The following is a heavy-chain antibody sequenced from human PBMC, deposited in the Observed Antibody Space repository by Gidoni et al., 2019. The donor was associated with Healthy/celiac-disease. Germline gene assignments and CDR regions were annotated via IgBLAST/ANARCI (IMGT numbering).Heavy chain of an antibody. Sequence: QVPLVASGVGVVQPGRSLILSCAASGFPFSSYGMHWVRQAPGKGLEWVAVISYDGSNKYYAESVKGRFTISRDNSKNTLYLKMNSLRAEDTAVYYCAKDHEVGATIGYWGQGTLVTVSS. CDR2: ISYDGSNK. J-gene: IGHJ4*02. CDR3: AKDHEVGATIGY. CDR1: GFPFSSYG. D-gene: IGHD1-26*01. V-gene: IGHV3-30*18.